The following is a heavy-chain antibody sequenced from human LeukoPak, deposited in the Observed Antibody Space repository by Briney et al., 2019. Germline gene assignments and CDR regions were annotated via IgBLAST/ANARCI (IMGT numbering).Heavy chain of an antibody. CDR3: ARDSGTQDYGDDEAPPFFDY. D-gene: IGHD4-17*01. CDR1: GYTFTSYY. CDR2: INPSGGST. V-gene: IGHV1-46*01. J-gene: IGHJ4*02. Sequence: GASVKVSCKASGYTFTSYYMHWVRQAPGQGLEWMGIINPSGGSTSYAQKFQGRVTMTRDMSTSTVYTELSSLRSEDTAVYYCARDSGTQDYGDDEAPPFFDYWGQGTLVTVSS.